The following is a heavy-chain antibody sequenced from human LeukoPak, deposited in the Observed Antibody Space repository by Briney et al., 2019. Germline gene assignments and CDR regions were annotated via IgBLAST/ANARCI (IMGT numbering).Heavy chain of an antibody. CDR1: GGSISSYY. CDR2: IYYSGST. J-gene: IGHJ4*02. D-gene: IGHD5-12*01. CDR3: ARVNPYSGYPRGYYFDY. V-gene: IGHV4-59*01. Sequence: SETLSLTCTVSGGSISSYYWSWIRQPPGKGLEWIGYIYYSGSTNYNPSLKSRVTISVDTSKNQFSLKLSSVTAADTAVYYCARVNPYSGYPRGYYFDYWGQGTLVTDSS.